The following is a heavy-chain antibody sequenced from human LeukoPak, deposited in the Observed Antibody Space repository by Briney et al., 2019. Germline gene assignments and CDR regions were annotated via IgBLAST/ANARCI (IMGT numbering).Heavy chain of an antibody. J-gene: IGHJ4*02. CDR2: ISGSGGST. V-gene: IGHV3-23*01. CDR1: GFTFRSYA. Sequence: PGGSLRLSCAASGFTFRSYAMSWVRQAPGKGLEWVSAISGSGGSTYYADSVKGRFTISRDNSKNTLYLQMNSLRAEDTAVYYCAKDGYYYDSSGYYMYWGQGTLVTVSS. D-gene: IGHD3-22*01. CDR3: AKDGYYYDSSGYYMY.